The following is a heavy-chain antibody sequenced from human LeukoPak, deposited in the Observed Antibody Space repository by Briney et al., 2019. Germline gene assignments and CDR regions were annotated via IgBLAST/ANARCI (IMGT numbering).Heavy chain of an antibody. CDR1: GGTFSSYA. D-gene: IGHD3-10*01. J-gene: IGHJ4*02. V-gene: IGHV1-69*06. Sequence: ASVKVSCKASGGTFSSYAISWVRQAPGQGLEWMGGIIPIFGTANYAQKFQGRVTITADKSTSTAYMELNSLSAEDTAVYYCAKDQGSGSGYYSWGYFDYWGQGALVTVSS. CDR2: IIPIFGTA. CDR3: AKDQGSGSGYYSWGYFDY.